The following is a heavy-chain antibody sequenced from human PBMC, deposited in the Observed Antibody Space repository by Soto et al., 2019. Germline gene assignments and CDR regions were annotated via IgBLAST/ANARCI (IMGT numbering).Heavy chain of an antibody. Sequence: SETLSLTCTVSGGSLSNYNWNWVRQSAGKGLEWIGRIYSNGKAYYNPSLKSRVTMSLDTLNNQVSLRLSSVTAADTAVYYCARASRITMVRGARQGMSFDIWGQGTMVTVSS. CDR1: GGSLSNYN. CDR3: ARASRITMVRGARQGMSFDI. V-gene: IGHV4-4*07. D-gene: IGHD3-10*01. CDR2: IYSNGKA. J-gene: IGHJ3*02.